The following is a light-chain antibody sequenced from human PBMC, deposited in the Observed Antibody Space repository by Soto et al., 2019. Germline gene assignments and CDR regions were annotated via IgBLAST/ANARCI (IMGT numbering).Light chain of an antibody. V-gene: IGLV2-14*03. Sequence: QSALTQPASVSGSPGQSITISCTGTSSDIGAYNFVSWYQQHPGEVPKLILYDVNVRPSGVSNRFSGSKSGNTASLTISGLQAEDEADYYCTSWTTSTTMTFGGGTKVTVL. CDR1: SSDIGAYNF. J-gene: IGLJ2*01. CDR2: DVN. CDR3: TSWTTSTTMT.